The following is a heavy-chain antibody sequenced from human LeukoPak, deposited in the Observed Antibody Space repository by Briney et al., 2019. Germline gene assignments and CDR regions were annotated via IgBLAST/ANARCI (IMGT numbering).Heavy chain of an antibody. CDR3: ARGQGVAAL. D-gene: IGHD6-13*01. CDR2: IWYDGSNK. Sequence: PGGSLRLSCAASGFTFSSYGMPWVRQAPGKGLEWVAVIWYDGSNKYYADSAKGRFTISRDNSKNTLYLQMNSLRAEDTAVYYCARGQGVAALWGQGTLVTVSS. V-gene: IGHV3-33*01. J-gene: IGHJ4*02. CDR1: GFTFSSYG.